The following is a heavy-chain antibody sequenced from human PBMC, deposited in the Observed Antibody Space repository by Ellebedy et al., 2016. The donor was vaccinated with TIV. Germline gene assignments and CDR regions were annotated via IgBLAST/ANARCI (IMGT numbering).Heavy chain of an antibody. Sequence: GESLKISCAASGFSVSSHFMNWVRQAPGKGLEWVSHLYSGGSTFYADSAKGGFIIFRDNSKNTLHLQMDSLRAEDTAVYYCARDVTHYPSAFDIWGQGTMVTVSS. CDR2: LYSGGST. CDR1: GFSVSSHF. V-gene: IGHV3-53*01. D-gene: IGHD2-21*02. J-gene: IGHJ3*02. CDR3: ARDVTHYPSAFDI.